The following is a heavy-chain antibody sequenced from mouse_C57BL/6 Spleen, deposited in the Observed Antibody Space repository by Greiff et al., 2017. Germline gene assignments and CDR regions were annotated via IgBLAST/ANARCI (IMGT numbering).Heavy chain of an antibody. CDR3: TGGWDLAY. CDR2: IRLKSDNYAT. D-gene: IGHD4-1*01. Sequence: EVQLVESGGGLVQPGGSMKLSCVASGFTFSNFWMNWVRQSPEKGLEWIAQIRLKSDNYATHYAESVKGRFTISRDDSKSSVYLQMNNLRAEDTGIYYCTGGWDLAYWGQGTLVTVSA. CDR1: GFTFSNFW. V-gene: IGHV6-3*01. J-gene: IGHJ3*01.